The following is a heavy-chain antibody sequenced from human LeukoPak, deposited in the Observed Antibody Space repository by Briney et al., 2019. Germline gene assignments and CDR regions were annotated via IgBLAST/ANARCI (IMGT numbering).Heavy chain of an antibody. CDR1: GFTFSNAW. CDR2: IRSNSDGGTI. Sequence: GGSLRLSCATSGFTFSNAWMNWVRQAPGKGLEWVGRIRSNSDGGTIDYAAPVKGRFALSRDDSKNTLYLQMNSLQTEDTAVYYCATDFYDTTWGQGTLVTASS. J-gene: IGHJ5*02. CDR3: ATDFYDTT. V-gene: IGHV3-15*07. D-gene: IGHD3-22*01.